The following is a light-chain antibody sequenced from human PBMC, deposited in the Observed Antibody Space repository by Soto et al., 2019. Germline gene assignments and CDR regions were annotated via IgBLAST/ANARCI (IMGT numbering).Light chain of an antibody. CDR3: YSYAGRSNWV. CDR2: EGD. Sequence: QSVLTQPASVSGSPGQSITISCTGTSSDIGNHNLVSWYQQHPGEAPKLILFEGDQRPSGVSQRFSASKSDNTASLIISGLQAEDEAEYYCYSYAGRSNWVFGGGTKLTVL. J-gene: IGLJ3*02. CDR1: SSDIGNHNL. V-gene: IGLV2-23*01.